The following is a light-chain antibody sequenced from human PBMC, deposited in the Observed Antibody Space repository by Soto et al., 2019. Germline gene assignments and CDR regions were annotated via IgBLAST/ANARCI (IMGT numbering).Light chain of an antibody. J-gene: IGKJ5*01. Sequence: EIVLTQSPGTLSLSPGERATLSCRASQSVSSSYLAWYQQKPGQAPRLLMSAASSRATGIPDRFSGSGSGTDFTLTIRRLEAEDFAVYYCKQSSSSPITFGQGTRLEIK. CDR1: QSVSSSY. V-gene: IGKV3-20*01. CDR2: AAS. CDR3: KQSSSSPIT.